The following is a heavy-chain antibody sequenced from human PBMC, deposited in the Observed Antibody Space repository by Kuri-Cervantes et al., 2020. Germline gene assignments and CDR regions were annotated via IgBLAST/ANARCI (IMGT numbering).Heavy chain of an antibody. CDR2: IYYSGST. CDR1: GGSISSGGYY. J-gene: IGHJ4*02. D-gene: IGHD5-24*01. Sequence: LRLSCTVSGGSISSGGYYWSWIRQHPGKGLEWIGYIYYSGSTYYNPSLKSRVTISVDTSKNQFSLKLSSVTAADTAVYYCARVDVPPWGKMATFSSVPINWGQGTLVTVSS. CDR3: ARVDVPPWGKMATFSSVPIN. V-gene: IGHV4-31*03.